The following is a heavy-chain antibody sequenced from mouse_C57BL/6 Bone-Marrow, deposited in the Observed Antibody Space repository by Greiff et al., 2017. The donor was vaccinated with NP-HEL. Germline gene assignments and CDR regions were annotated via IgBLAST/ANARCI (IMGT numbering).Heavy chain of an antibody. CDR2: IFPGSGST. D-gene: IGHD1-1*01. V-gene: IGHV1-75*01. Sequence: VQLQQSGPELVKPGASVKISCKASGYTFTDYYINWVKQRPGQGLEWIGWIFPGSGSTYYNEKFKGKATLTVDKSSSTAYMLLSSLTSEDSAVYFCARDYYGSSADWYFDVWGTGTTVTVSS. CDR3: ARDYYGSSADWYFDV. J-gene: IGHJ1*03. CDR1: GYTFTDYY.